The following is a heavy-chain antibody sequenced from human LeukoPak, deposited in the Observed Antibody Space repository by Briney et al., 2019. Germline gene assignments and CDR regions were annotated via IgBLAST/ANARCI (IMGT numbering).Heavy chain of an antibody. J-gene: IGHJ6*02. CDR1: GCTFSDDA. V-gene: IGHV3-9*01. D-gene: IGHD2-21*02. Sequence: GGSLRLSCTASGCTFSDDAMHWVRQAPGQGLELVSGRSWNSGSIAYADSVKGRFTISRDNAKNSLYLQMNSLRAEDTALYYCAKDSGPGSAYCGGDCYWVRSYYYYGMDVWGQGTTVTVSS. CDR3: AKDSGPGSAYCGGDCYWVRSYYYYGMDV. CDR2: RSWNSGSI.